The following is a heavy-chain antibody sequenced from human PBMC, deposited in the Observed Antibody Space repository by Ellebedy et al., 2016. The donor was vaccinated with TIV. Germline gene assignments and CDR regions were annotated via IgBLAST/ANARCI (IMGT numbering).Heavy chain of an antibody. V-gene: IGHV4-59*01. J-gene: IGHJ3*01. CDR2: VYSSGVT. CDR1: GASFTSYY. Sequence: GSLRLSCSVSGASFTSYYWNWIRRSTGGGLEWIGYVYSSGVTNYNPSLKSRAIISLDTSRNQFSLQLDSVTAADTAVYYCARKFLSYDHAFDVWGQGTRVTVSS. D-gene: IGHD1-26*01. CDR3: ARKFLSYDHAFDV.